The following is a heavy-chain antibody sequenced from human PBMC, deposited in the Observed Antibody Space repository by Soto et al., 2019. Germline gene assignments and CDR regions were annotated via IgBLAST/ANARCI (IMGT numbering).Heavy chain of an antibody. J-gene: IGHJ6*02. CDR1: GFTFSSYG. CDR2: IWYDGSNK. V-gene: IGHV3-33*01. Sequence: QVQLVESGGGVVQPGRSLRLSCAASGFTFSSYGMHWVRQAPGKGLEWVAVIWYDGSNKYYADSVKGRFTISRDNSKNTLYLQMNSLRAEDTAVYYCARDQGYSSGWSTCYGMDVWGQGTTVTVSS. D-gene: IGHD6-19*01. CDR3: ARDQGYSSGWSTCYGMDV.